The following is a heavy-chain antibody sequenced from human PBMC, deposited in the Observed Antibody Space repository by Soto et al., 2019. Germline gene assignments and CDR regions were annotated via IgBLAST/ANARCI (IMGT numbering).Heavy chain of an antibody. V-gene: IGHV3-66*01. D-gene: IGHD2-15*01. CDR1: GFTVSTNY. J-gene: IGHJ4*02. CDR3: ARRALPHAFVDY. CDR2: IFPDGST. Sequence: GGSLRLSCTVSGFTVSTNYMNWVRQAPGKGLEWVPVIFPDGSTYYTDSVRDRFTISRDNSKNTVYLQMNSLRAEDTAVYFCARRALPHAFVDYWGQGTLVTVSS.